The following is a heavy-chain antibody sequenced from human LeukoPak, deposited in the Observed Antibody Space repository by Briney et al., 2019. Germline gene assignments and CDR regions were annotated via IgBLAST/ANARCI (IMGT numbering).Heavy chain of an antibody. Sequence: ASVKVSCKASGYTFTSFDINWVRQATGQGLEWMGWMNPNSGNTGYAQKFQGRVTMTRNTSISTAYMELSSLRSEDTAVYYCARVFMIAAAGKRAVNWFDPWGQGTLVTVSS. D-gene: IGHD6-13*01. CDR3: ARVFMIAAAGKRAVNWFDP. V-gene: IGHV1-8*01. CDR1: GYTFTSFD. CDR2: MNPNSGNT. J-gene: IGHJ5*02.